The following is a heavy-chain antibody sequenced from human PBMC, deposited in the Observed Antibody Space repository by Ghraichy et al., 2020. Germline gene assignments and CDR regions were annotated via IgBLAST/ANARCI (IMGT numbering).Heavy chain of an antibody. V-gene: IGHV3-66*01. CDR2: IFSGGAT. D-gene: IGHD4-23*01. Sequence: ESLNISCAASGFTVSSNYMTWVRQAPGKGLECVSVIFSGGATSYADSVKGRFTISRDGSKNTLYLQMNSLRPEDTGVYYCATSPSVGYWGQGTLLTVSS. CDR1: GFTVSSNY. CDR3: ATSPSVGY. J-gene: IGHJ4*02.